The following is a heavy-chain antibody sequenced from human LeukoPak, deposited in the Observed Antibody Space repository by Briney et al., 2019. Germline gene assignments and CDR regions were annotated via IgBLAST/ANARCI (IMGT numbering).Heavy chain of an antibody. J-gene: IGHJ3*02. CDR3: ARPGNRCVILDAFDI. D-gene: IGHD1-14*01. CDR2: INLSGGST. V-gene: IGHV1-46*01. Sequence: GASAMVFCKASGYTFTSYYMHWVRQAPGQGLEEMVIINLSGGSTSYAQTFQGRVTMTRDTSTSTVYMELSSLRSEDTAVYYCARPGNRCVILDAFDIWGQGTMVTVSS. CDR1: GYTFTSYY.